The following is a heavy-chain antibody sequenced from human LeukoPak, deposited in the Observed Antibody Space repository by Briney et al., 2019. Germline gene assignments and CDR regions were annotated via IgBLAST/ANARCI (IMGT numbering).Heavy chain of an antibody. J-gene: IGHJ4*02. D-gene: IGHD2-15*01. CDR1: GFTFNSYA. CDR3: AKERIWNVVVVVAAQNFDY. V-gene: IGHV3-23*01. Sequence: GGSLRLSCAASGFTFNSYAMNWVRQAPGKGLEWVSGISGSGSSTYYADSVKGRFTISRDNSKNTLYLQMNNLRAEDTAVYYCAKERIWNVVVVVAAQNFDYWGQGTLVTVSS. CDR2: ISGSGSST.